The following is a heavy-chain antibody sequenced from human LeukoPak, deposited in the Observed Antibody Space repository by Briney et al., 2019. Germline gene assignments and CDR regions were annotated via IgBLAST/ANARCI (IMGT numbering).Heavy chain of an antibody. Sequence: FTXXXXGMTWVRQAPGKXLXGVAVISYDGSNKYYADSVKGRFTISRDNSKNTLYLQMNNLRADDTAVYNCAXDAXGXSDXXYWGQGTLVTVSS. D-gene: IGHD3-9*01. J-gene: IGHJ4*02. CDR2: ISYDGSNK. V-gene: IGHV3-33*05. CDR3: AXDAXGXSDXXY. CDR1: FTXXXXG.